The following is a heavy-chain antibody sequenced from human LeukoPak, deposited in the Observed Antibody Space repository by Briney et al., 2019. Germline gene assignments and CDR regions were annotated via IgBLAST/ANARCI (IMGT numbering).Heavy chain of an antibody. V-gene: IGHV3-30*02. CDR1: GFTFSSYG. CDR3: AKGPRAYYYGSGTYSKESYLDY. Sequence: GGSLRLSCAACGFTFSSYGMHWVRQAPGKGLGWVACLRYEGSNKKYVDSVKGGFTISRDNSKNTLYLQMNSVRAEDTAVYYCAKGPRAYYYGSGTYSKESYLDYWGQGTLVTVSS. CDR2: LRYEGSNK. J-gene: IGHJ4*02. D-gene: IGHD3-10*01.